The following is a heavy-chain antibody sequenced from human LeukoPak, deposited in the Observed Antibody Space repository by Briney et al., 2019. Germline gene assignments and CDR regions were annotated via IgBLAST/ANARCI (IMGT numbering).Heavy chain of an antibody. D-gene: IGHD6-13*01. J-gene: IGHJ4*02. CDR1: GFTFSSYG. Sequence: GGSLRLSCAASGFTFSSYGMPWVRQAPGKGLEWVAFIWYDGSNKYYADSVKGRFTISRDNAKNSLYLHMYSMRAEDTAVYYFARATRAAAAAVDYWGQGTLVTVSS. CDR2: IWYDGSNK. V-gene: IGHV3-33*01. CDR3: ARATRAAAAAVDY.